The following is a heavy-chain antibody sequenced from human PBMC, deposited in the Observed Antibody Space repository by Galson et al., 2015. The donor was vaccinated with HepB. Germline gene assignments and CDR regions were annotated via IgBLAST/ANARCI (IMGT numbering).Heavy chain of an antibody. Sequence: SLRLSCAASGFSVSSKFMSWVRQAPGKGLEWVSTLHRDGRTDYADSVKGRFTISRDNSQNSLYLQMNSLRVDDTAVYYCAGWVVTASWVYFGVDVWGQGTTVTVSS. J-gene: IGHJ6*02. CDR1: GFSVSSKF. D-gene: IGHD2-21*02. CDR3: AGWVVTASWVYFGVDV. CDR2: LHRDGRT. V-gene: IGHV3-53*01.